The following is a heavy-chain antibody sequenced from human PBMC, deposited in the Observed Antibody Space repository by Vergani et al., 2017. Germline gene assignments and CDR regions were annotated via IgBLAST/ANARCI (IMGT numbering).Heavy chain of an antibody. J-gene: IGHJ6*02. CDR2: ISSSSSTI. D-gene: IGHD4-11*01. CDR3: ARGGEGYSNTDYYYYGMDV. Sequence: EVQLVESGGGLVQPGGSLRLSCAASGFTFSSYSMNWVRQAPGKGLEWVSYISSSSSTIYYADSVKGRFTISRDNAKNSLYLQMNSLRAEDTAVYYCARGGEGYSNTDYYYYGMDVWGQGTTVTVSS. CDR1: GFTFSSYS. V-gene: IGHV3-48*04.